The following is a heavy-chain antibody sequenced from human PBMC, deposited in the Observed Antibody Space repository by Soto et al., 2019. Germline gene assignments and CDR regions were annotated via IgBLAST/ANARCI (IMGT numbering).Heavy chain of an antibody. D-gene: IGHD3-10*01. CDR3: AKKVNSGSGSQYFGY. CDR1: GFTFSSYS. CDR2: FRAGGDDGTT. J-gene: IGHJ4*02. Sequence: VGSLRLSCVASGFTFSSYSMSWVRQAPGKGLEWVSGFRAGGDDGTTYYADSVKGRFTISRDNSKNTLFLQMNSLRAEDTAIYYCAKKVNSGSGSQYFGYFGQGTLVTVSS. V-gene: IGHV3-23*01.